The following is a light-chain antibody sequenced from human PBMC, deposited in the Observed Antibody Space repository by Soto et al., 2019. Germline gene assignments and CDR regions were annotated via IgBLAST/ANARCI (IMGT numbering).Light chain of an antibody. V-gene: IGLV2-11*01. Sequence: QSALTQPRSVSGSPGQSVTISCTGTISDVGGYNYVSWYQQYPGRAPKLMTYDVSKRPSGVPDRFSGAKSGNTAALTIAGLQAEDEADYDCCSYAGSYTLVFGGGTKVTVL. CDR2: DVS. CDR3: CSYAGSYTLV. J-gene: IGLJ3*02. CDR1: ISDVGGYNY.